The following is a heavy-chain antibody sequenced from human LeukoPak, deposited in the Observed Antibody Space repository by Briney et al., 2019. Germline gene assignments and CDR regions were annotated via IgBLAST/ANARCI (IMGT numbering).Heavy chain of an antibody. CDR2: IYYSGST. CDR1: GGSFSGYY. D-gene: IGHD5-12*01. CDR3: ARVTSGYYTGFDY. V-gene: IGHV4-59*01. J-gene: IGHJ4*02. Sequence: PSETLSLTCAVYGGSFSGYYWSWIRQPPGKGLEWIGYIYYSGSTNYNPSLKSRVTISVDTSKNQFSLKLSSVTAADTAVYYCARVTSGYYTGFDYWGQGTLVTVSS.